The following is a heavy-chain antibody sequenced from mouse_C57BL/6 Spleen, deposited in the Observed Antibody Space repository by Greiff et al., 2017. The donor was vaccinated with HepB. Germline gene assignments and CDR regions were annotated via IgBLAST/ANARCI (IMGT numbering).Heavy chain of an antibody. CDR2: ISDGGSYT. D-gene: IGHD1-1*01. J-gene: IGHJ4*01. Sequence: EVKLVESGGGLVKPGGSLKLSCAASGFTFSSYAMSWVRQTPEKRLEWVATISDGGSYTYYPDNVKGRFTISRDNAKNNLYLQMSHLKSEDTAVYYCARVLLRYYYAMDYWGQGTSVTVSS. V-gene: IGHV5-4*03. CDR3: ARVLLRYYYAMDY. CDR1: GFTFSSYA.